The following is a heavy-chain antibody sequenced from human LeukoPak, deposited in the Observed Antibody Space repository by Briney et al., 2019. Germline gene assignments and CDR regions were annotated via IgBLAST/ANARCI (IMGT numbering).Heavy chain of an antibody. D-gene: IGHD2-2*02. J-gene: IGHJ5*02. Sequence: GGSLRLSCAASGFTFSSYAMSWVRQAPGKGLEWVSGISGSDDRRYYADSVKARFIISRDNSKNTLYLQMLGLRAEDTAVYYCAKDRYQLPYGWFDPWGQGTLVTVSS. V-gene: IGHV3-23*01. CDR2: ISGSDDRR. CDR1: GFTFSSYA. CDR3: AKDRYQLPYGWFDP.